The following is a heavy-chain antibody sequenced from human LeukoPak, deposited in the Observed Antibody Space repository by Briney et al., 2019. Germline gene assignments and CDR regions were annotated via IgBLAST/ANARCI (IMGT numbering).Heavy chain of an antibody. J-gene: IGHJ5*02. D-gene: IGHD2-2*01. Sequence: SQTLSLTCAVSGGSISSGGYSWSWIRRPPXKGLXXXXXXXXXGXXYYNPSLKSRVTISVDRSKNQFSLKLSSVTAADTAVYYCARARWGIVVVPAAMGGSASWFDPWGQGTLVTVSS. CDR3: ARARWGIVVVPAAMGGSASWFDP. CDR1: GGSISSGGYS. V-gene: IGHV4-30-2*01. CDR2: XXXXGXX.